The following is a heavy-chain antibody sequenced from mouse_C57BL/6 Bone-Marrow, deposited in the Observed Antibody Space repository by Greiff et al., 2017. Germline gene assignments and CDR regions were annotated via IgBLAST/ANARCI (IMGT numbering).Heavy chain of an antibody. CDR1: GFTFSSYT. D-gene: IGHD1-1*01. Sequence: EVQGVESGGGLVKPGGSLKLSCAASGFTFSSYTMSWVRQTPEKRLQWVAAISGGGGNTYYPDSVKGRFTISRDKDKNILYLQMSSLRSEDTALYYCSRQVTTVLATKYFDVGGTGTTVTVSS. J-gene: IGHJ1*03. V-gene: IGHV5-9*01. CDR2: ISGGGGNT. CDR3: SRQVTTVLATKYFDV.